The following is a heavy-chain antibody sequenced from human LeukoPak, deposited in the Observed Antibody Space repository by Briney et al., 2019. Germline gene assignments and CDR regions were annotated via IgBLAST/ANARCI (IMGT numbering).Heavy chain of an antibody. Sequence: GGSRRLSCAASGFTFSSYEMNWVRQAPGKGLEWVSYISSSGSTIYYADSVKGRFTISRDNAKNSLYLQMNSLRAEDTAVYYCVWGSYRYRPYWGQGTLVTVSS. V-gene: IGHV3-48*03. CDR3: VWGSYRYRPY. D-gene: IGHD3-16*02. CDR1: GFTFSSYE. CDR2: ISSSGSTI. J-gene: IGHJ4*02.